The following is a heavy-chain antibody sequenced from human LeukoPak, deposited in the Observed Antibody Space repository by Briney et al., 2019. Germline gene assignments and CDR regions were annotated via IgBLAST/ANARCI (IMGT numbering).Heavy chain of an antibody. V-gene: IGHV3-7*01. CDR2: IKQDGSEK. CDR1: GFTFSSYW. J-gene: IGHJ3*02. Sequence: GGSLRLSCAASGFTFSSYWMSWVRQAPGKGQEWVANIKQDGSEKYYVDSVKGRFTISRDNAKNSLYLQMNSLRAEDTAVYYCGKVYYDFWSGPSLGAFDIWGQGTILTVSS. CDR3: GKVYYDFWSGPSLGAFDI. D-gene: IGHD3-3*01.